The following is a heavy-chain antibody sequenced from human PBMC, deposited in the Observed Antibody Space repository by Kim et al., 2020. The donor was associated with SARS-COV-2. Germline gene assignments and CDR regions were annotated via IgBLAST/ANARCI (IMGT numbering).Heavy chain of an antibody. CDR3: ARDLIVVVPEFYYYYMDV. CDR1: GYTFTSYA. Sequence: ASVKVSCKASGYTFTSYAMNWVRQAPGQGLEWMGWINTNTGNPTYAQGFTGRFVFSLDTSVSTAYLQISSLKAEDTAVYYCARDLIVVVPEFYYYYMDVWGKGTTVTVSS. D-gene: IGHD2-2*01. J-gene: IGHJ6*03. V-gene: IGHV7-4-1*02. CDR2: INTNTGNP.